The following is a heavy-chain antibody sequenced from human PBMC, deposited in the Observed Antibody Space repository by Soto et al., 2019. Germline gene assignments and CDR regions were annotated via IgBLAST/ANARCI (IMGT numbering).Heavy chain of an antibody. CDR1: GFTFSDYW. D-gene: IGHD3-10*01. Sequence: PGGSLRLSCAASGFTFSDYWMHWVRQPPGKGLVWVSSIKFDGSRTVYADSVEGRFTISRDNAKNTVYLQMNSLSAEDTALYYCARDEGNVIIRGYDSWGQGALVTVYS. V-gene: IGHV3-74*01. CDR2: IKFDGSRT. CDR3: ARDEGNVIIRGYDS. J-gene: IGHJ4*02.